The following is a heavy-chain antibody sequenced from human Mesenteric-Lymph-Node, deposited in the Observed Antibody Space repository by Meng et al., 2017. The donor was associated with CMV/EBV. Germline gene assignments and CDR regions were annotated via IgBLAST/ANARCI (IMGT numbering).Heavy chain of an antibody. Sequence: QVGLHESGPGPVKPSATLSLACIVSAGSVTSGAYHWSWIRQSPGKGLEWIGYLYGTGITIYNPSLKSRVNILLDTSKTQFSLKLNSVTTADTAVYYCAKSRSSTPGIVDDWGQGTLVTVSS. CDR1: AGSVTSGAYH. V-gene: IGHV4-61*08. D-gene: IGHD2/OR15-2a*01. CDR2: LYGTGIT. J-gene: IGHJ4*02. CDR3: AKSRSSTPGIVDD.